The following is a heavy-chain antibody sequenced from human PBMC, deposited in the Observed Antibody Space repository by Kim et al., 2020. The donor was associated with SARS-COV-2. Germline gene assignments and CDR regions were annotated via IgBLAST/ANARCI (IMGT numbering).Heavy chain of an antibody. V-gene: IGHV4-4*07. D-gene: IGHD1-26*01. Sequence: SETLSLTCTVSGGSISSYYWSWIRQPAGKGLEWIGRIYTSGSTNYNPSLKSRVTMSVDTSKNQFSLKLSSVTAADTAVYYCARVRKGGSYYLPRDAFDIWGQGTMVTVSS. CDR1: GGSISSYY. J-gene: IGHJ3*02. CDR2: IYTSGST. CDR3: ARVRKGGSYYLPRDAFDI.